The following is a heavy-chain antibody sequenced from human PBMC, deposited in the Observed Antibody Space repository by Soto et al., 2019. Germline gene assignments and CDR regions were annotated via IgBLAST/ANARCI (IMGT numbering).Heavy chain of an antibody. J-gene: IGHJ4*02. CDR3: AKDAYGDYSLDY. V-gene: IGHV3-30*18. CDR1: GFAFSDSG. Sequence: ESGGGVVQPGRSLRLSCAASGFAFSDSGMHWVRQAPGKGLQWVTFISYHGTNKYYSDSVKGRFTVSRDNPKNTLYLQMNSLRAEDTAVYYCAKDAYGDYSLDYWGQGTLVTVSS. D-gene: IGHD4-17*01. CDR2: ISYHGTNK.